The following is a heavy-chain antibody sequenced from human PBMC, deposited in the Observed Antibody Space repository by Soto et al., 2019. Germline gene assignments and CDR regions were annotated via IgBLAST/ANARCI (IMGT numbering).Heavy chain of an antibody. V-gene: IGHV1-69*13. CDR2: IIPIFGTA. J-gene: IGHJ6*02. CDR1: GGTFSSYA. D-gene: IGHD3-3*01. CDR3: ARDQGPNYDFWSGSSYYYYGMDV. Sequence: SVKVSCKASGGTFSSYAISWVRQAPGQGLEWMGGIIPIFGTANYAQKFQGRVTITADESTSTAYMELSSLRSEDTAVYYCARDQGPNYDFWSGSSYYYYGMDVWGQGTTVTVSS.